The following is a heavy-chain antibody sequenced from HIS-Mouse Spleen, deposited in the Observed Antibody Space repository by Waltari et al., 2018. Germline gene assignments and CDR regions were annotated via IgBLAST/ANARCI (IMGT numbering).Heavy chain of an antibody. Sequence: QVQLVQSGAEVKKPGASVKVSCKASGYTFPSYDIHWVRQATGQGLEWMGWMNPNSGNTGYAQKFQGRVTMTRNTSISTAYMELSSLRSEDTAVYYCARWEYCSGGSCQSAFDIWGQGTMVTVSS. V-gene: IGHV1-8*01. CDR1: GYTFPSYD. CDR3: ARWEYCSGGSCQSAFDI. D-gene: IGHD2-15*01. CDR2: MNPNSGNT. J-gene: IGHJ3*02.